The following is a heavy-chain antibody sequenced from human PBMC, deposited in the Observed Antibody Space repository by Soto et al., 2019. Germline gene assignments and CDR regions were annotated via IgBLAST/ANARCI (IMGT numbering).Heavy chain of an antibody. CDR1: GGTFSRYA. V-gene: IGHV1-69*01. Sequence: QVQLVQSGAEVKKPGSSVKVSCKASGGTFSRYAISWVRQAPGQGLEWMGGIIPLFGKANYAQKFQGRVTITADESTSTDYMEMSSLRSEDTAVYYCARDGTLYDSSGYYYLYWGQGTLFTVSS. D-gene: IGHD3-22*01. J-gene: IGHJ1*01. CDR2: IIPLFGKA. CDR3: ARDGTLYDSSGYYYLY.